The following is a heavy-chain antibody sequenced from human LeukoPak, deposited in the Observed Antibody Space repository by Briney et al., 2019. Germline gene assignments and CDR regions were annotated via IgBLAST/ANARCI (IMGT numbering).Heavy chain of an antibody. J-gene: IGHJ4*02. CDR3: ARHFDY. CDR2: IYDSGST. CDR1: GGSFRSSYYY. V-gene: IGHV4-39*01. Sequence: SETLSLTCTVSGGSFRSSYYYWGWIRQPPGKGLEWIGSIYDSGSTYYNPSLKSRVTISVDTSKNQFSLKLSSVTAADTAVYYCARHFDYWGQGTLVTVSS.